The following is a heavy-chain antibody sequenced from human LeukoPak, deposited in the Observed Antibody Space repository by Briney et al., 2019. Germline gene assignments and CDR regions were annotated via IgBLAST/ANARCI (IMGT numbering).Heavy chain of an antibody. CDR2: IRSKANSYAT. CDR3: TRQRDDILTGYFALYYYYYMDV. J-gene: IGHJ6*03. V-gene: IGHV3-73*01. CDR1: GFTFSGSA. D-gene: IGHD3-9*01. Sequence: HPGGSLRLSCAASGFTFSGSAMHWVRQASGKGLEWVGRIRSKANSYATAYAASVKGRFTISRDDSKNTAYLQMNSLKTEDTAVYYCTRQRDDILTGYFALYYYYYMDVWGKGTTVTVSS.